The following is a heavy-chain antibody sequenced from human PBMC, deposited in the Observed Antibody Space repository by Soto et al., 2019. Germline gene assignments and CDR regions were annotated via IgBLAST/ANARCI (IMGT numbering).Heavy chain of an antibody. J-gene: IGHJ6*03. D-gene: IGHD4-17*01. Sequence: SETLSLTCAVYGGSFSGYYWSWIRQPPGKGLEWIGEINHSGSTNYNPSLKSRVTISVDTSKNQFSLKLSSVTAADTAVYYCARGGGRTAPPRRAYMDVWGKRTTVTVSS. CDR1: GGSFSGYY. CDR3: ARGGGRTAPPRRAYMDV. V-gene: IGHV4-34*01. CDR2: INHSGST.